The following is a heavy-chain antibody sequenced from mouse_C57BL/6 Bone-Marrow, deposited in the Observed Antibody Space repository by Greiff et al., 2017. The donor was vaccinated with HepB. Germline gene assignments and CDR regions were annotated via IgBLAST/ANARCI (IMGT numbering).Heavy chain of an antibody. D-gene: IGHD4-1*01. CDR2: IDPEAGET. Sequence: EVQLQQSGAELVKPGASVKLSCTASGFNIKDYYMHWVKQRTEQGLEWIGRIDPEAGETKYAPKFQGKATITADTSSNTAYLQLSSLTSEDTAVYYCASPNWDGWYFDVWGTGTTVTVSS. V-gene: IGHV14-2*01. CDR3: ASPNWDGWYFDV. J-gene: IGHJ1*03. CDR1: GFNIKDYY.